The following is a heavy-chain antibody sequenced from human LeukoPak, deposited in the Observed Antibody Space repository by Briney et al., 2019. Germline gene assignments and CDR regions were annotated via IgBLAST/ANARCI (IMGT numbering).Heavy chain of an antibody. CDR2: IYYSGST. CDR1: GGSISSGDYY. Sequence: SQTLSLTCTVSGGSISSGDYYWSWIRQPPGKGLECIGYIYYSGSTYYNPSLKSRVTISVDTSKNQFSLKLSSVTAADTAVYYCARDRSTPYGYFDSWGQGTLITVSS. J-gene: IGHJ4*02. D-gene: IGHD2-15*01. CDR3: ARDRSTPYGYFDS. V-gene: IGHV4-30-4*01.